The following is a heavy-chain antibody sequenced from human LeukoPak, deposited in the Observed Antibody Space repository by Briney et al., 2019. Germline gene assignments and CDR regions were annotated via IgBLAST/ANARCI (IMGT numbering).Heavy chain of an antibody. CDR1: GFTFSSYS. Sequence: GGSLRLSCAASGFTFSSYSMNWVRQAPGKGLEWVSVINSGDITYFADSVKGRFTISRDNSKNTLYLQMNRLRVEDTAVYYCVLTTVTTSIEYWGQGTLVTVSS. CDR2: INSGDIT. V-gene: IGHV3-66*01. CDR3: VLTTVTTSIEY. D-gene: IGHD4-17*01. J-gene: IGHJ4*02.